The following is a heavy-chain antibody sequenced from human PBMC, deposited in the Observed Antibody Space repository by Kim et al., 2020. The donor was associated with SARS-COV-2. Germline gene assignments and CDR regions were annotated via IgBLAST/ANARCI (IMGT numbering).Heavy chain of an antibody. Sequence: GGSQRLSCAASGFTFSSYGMHWVRQAPGKGLEWVAVISYDGSNKYYADSVKGRFTISRDNSKNTLYLQMNSLRAEDTAVYYCAKDPGSGCMDVWGQGTTVTVSS. J-gene: IGHJ6*02. D-gene: IGHD3-10*01. CDR1: GFTFSSYG. V-gene: IGHV3-30*18. CDR2: ISYDGSNK. CDR3: AKDPGSGCMDV.